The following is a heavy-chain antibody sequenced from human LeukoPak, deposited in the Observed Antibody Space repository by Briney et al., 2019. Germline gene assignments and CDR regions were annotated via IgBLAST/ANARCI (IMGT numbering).Heavy chain of an antibody. V-gene: IGHV3-21*01. CDR3: ARDQSEDTAMDRYYFDY. CDR1: GFTFSSYS. CDR2: ISSSSSYI. J-gene: IGHJ4*02. D-gene: IGHD5-18*01. Sequence: GGSLRLSCAASGFTFSSYSMNWVRQAPGKGLEWVSSISSSSSYIYYADSVKGRCTISRDNAKNSLYLQMNSLRAEDTAVYYCARDQSEDTAMDRYYFDYWGQGTLVTVSS.